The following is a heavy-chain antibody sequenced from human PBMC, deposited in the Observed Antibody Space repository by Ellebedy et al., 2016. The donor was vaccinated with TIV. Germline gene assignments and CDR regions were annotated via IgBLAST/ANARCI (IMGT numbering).Heavy chain of an antibody. V-gene: IGHV5-51*01. CDR2: IYPGDSNT. CDR1: GYKLTNYW. Sequence: GESLKISCRGSGYKLTNYWIGRVRQMPGKGLDWIGIIYPGDSNTMYSPSFQGQFTISADKSVSTAYLQWTSLKASDTALYFCASNYGYGVPVDFWGQGTLVIVSS. CDR3: ASNYGYGVPVDF. J-gene: IGHJ4*02. D-gene: IGHD5-18*01.